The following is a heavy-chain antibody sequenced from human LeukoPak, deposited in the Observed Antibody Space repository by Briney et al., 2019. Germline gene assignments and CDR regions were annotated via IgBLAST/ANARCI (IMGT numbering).Heavy chain of an antibody. Sequence: GESLKISCKGSGYSFTSHWIGWVRQMPGKGLEWMGIIYPGDSDTRYSPSFQGQVTISADKSISTAYLQWSSLKASDTAMYYCAREPTRGYYYDSSGYSHDAFDIWGQGTMVTVSS. CDR2: IYPGDSDT. V-gene: IGHV5-51*01. CDR1: GYSFTSHW. CDR3: AREPTRGYYYDSSGYSHDAFDI. D-gene: IGHD3-22*01. J-gene: IGHJ3*02.